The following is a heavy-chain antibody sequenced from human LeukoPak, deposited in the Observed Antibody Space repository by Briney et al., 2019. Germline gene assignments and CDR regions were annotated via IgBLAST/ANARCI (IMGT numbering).Heavy chain of an antibody. J-gene: IGHJ4*02. Sequence: SQTLSLTCAVSGGSFSSGGYSWGWLRQPPGKGLEWITYFYHGGTTFYNPSLKSRVTMTVARGRNQCSLKLESGIAADTAVYYCVRYETGSRSSRYLRGEETLGTVSS. CDR3: VRYETGSRSSRYL. CDR2: FYHGGTT. D-gene: IGHD1-1*01. V-gene: IGHV4-30-2*01. CDR1: GGSFSSGGYS.